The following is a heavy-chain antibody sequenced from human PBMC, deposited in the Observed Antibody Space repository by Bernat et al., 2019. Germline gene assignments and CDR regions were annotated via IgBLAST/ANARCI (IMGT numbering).Heavy chain of an antibody. CDR2: ISAYNGNT. V-gene: IGHV1-18*01. D-gene: IGHD2-15*01. J-gene: IGHJ4*02. CDR1: GYTFTSYG. Sequence: QVQLVQSGAEVMKPGASVKVSCKASGYTFTSYGISWVRQAPGQGLEWMGWISAYNGNTNYAQKLQGRVTMTTDTSTSTAYMELRSLRSDDTAVYYCARIFGVCGGSCPEGDFDYWGQGTLVTVSS. CDR3: ARIFGVCGGSCPEGDFDY.